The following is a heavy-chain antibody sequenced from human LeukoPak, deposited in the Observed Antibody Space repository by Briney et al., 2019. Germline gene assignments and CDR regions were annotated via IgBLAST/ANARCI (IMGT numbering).Heavy chain of an antibody. D-gene: IGHD6-13*01. CDR3: AREEAAAAGSTFDY. Sequence: SVKGSCKASGGTFSSDAMSWGRQARGQGREGMGGMIPIFGTANYAQKFQGRVTITADKSTSTAYMELSSLRSEDTAVYYCAREEAAAAGSTFDYWGQGTLVTVSS. CDR2: MIPIFGTA. CDR1: GGTFSSDA. J-gene: IGHJ4*02. V-gene: IGHV1-69*06.